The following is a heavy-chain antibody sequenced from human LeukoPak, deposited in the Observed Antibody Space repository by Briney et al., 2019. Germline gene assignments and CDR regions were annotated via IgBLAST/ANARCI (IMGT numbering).Heavy chain of an antibody. CDR2: ISSSSSYI. D-gene: IGHD2/OR15-2a*01. J-gene: IGHJ4*02. CDR1: GFTVSSNY. Sequence: GRSLRLSCAASGFTVSSNYMSWVRQAPGKGLEWVSSISSSSSYIYYADSVKGRFTISRDNAKNSLYLQMNSLRAEDTAVYYCARISVVTTFRSPKYYFDYWGQGTLVTVSS. CDR3: ARISVVTTFRSPKYYFDY. V-gene: IGHV3-21*01.